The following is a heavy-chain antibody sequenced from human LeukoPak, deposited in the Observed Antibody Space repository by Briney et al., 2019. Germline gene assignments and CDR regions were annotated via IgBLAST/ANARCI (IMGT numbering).Heavy chain of an antibody. V-gene: IGHV1-24*01. J-gene: IGHJ4*02. Sequence: ASVKVSCKVSGYTLTELSMHWAGQAPRQGLERMGACDPEDGETIYAQKFQGRVTMTEDTSTDTAYMELSSLRSEDTAVYYCATDLPPSTVVAATLLFYWGQGTLVTVSS. CDR2: CDPEDGET. CDR1: GYTLTELS. D-gene: IGHD2-15*01. CDR3: ATDLPPSTVVAATLLFY.